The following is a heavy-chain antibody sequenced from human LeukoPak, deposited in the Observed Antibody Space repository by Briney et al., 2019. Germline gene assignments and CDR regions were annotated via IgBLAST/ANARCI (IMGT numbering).Heavy chain of an antibody. D-gene: IGHD6-6*01. CDR1: GGSISSYY. Sequence: SETLSLTCTVSGGSISSYYWSWIRQPAGKGLEWIGRIYTSGSTNYNPSLKSRVTISVDTSKNQFSLKLSSVTAADTAVYYCARVRIAALDFDYWGQGTLVTVSS. CDR2: IYTSGST. CDR3: ARVRIAALDFDY. J-gene: IGHJ4*02. V-gene: IGHV4-4*07.